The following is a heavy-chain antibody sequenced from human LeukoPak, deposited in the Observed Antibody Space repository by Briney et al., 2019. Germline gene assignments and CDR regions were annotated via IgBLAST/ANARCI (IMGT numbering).Heavy chain of an antibody. CDR3: ARGGLISLANTPLGAFDI. Sequence: PSETPSLTCAVYGGSFSGYYWSWIRQPPGKGLEWIGEINHSGSTNYNPSLKSRVTISVDTSKNQFSLKVSSVTAADTAVYYCARGGLISLANTPLGAFDIWGQGTMVSVSS. CDR2: INHSGST. V-gene: IGHV4-34*01. CDR1: GGSFSGYY. J-gene: IGHJ3*02. D-gene: IGHD3/OR15-3a*01.